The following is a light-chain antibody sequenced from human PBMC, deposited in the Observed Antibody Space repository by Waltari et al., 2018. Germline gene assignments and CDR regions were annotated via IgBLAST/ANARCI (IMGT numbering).Light chain of an antibody. V-gene: IGLV2-8*01. CDR1: SSDIGGYDY. J-gene: IGLJ2*01. Sequence: QSALTQPPSASGSPGQSVTISCTGTSSDIGGYDYVSWYQQHPGRAPHVIIHEGNGRPSGVSDRFSGSQSGNTASLTVSGLQAEDEADYYCSSYAGSNNLVFGGGTKLTVL. CDR2: EGN. CDR3: SSYAGSNNLV.